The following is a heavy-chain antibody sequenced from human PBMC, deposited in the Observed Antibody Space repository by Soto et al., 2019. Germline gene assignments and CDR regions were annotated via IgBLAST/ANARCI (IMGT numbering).Heavy chain of an antibody. CDR2: IYHSGST. Sequence: PSETLSLTCAVSGGSISSSNWWSWVRQPPGKGLEWIEEIYHSGSTNYNPSLKSRVTISVDKSKNQFSLKLSSVTAADTAVYYCARSSGYSYGLTYYYYGRDVWGQGTAVTVSS. CDR3: ARSSGYSYGLTYYYYGRDV. J-gene: IGHJ6*02. V-gene: IGHV4-4*02. D-gene: IGHD5-18*01. CDR1: GGSISSSNW.